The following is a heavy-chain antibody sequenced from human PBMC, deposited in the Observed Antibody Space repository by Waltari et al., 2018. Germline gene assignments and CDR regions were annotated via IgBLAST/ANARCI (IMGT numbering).Heavy chain of an antibody. CDR3: ARDRGRGLYLDS. CDR1: ADSSRGSYW. Sequence: QQLLQESGPVPVTPSGTLSVTCPVSADSSRGSYWWSWVRQPPGKGLEWIGQIHGSGRSNYNPSLESRLTVSMDTSSNHFSLTVTSATAADTAIYYCARDRGRGLYLDSWGQGTLVTVSP. D-gene: IGHD1-26*01. J-gene: IGHJ4*02. V-gene: IGHV4-4*02. CDR2: IHGSGRS.